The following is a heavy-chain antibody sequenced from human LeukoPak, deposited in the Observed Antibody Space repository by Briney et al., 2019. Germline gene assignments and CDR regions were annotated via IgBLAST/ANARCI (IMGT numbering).Heavy chain of an antibody. V-gene: IGHV1-2*06. J-gene: IGHJ4*02. CDR2: INPNSGGT. CDR1: GGTFSSYA. Sequence: AASVKVSCKASGGTFSSYAISWARQAPGQGLEWMGRINPNSGGTNYAQKFQGRVTMTRDTSISTAYMELSRLRSDDTAVYYCARGTTVDYWGQGTLVTVSS. CDR3: ARGTTVDY. D-gene: IGHD4-17*01.